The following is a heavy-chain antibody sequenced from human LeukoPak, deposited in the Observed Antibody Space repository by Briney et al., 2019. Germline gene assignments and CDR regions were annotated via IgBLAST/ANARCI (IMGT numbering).Heavy chain of an antibody. CDR2: IYYSGST. CDR1: GGSISSGDYY. V-gene: IGHV4-30-4*01. CDR3: ARDHYDTSGYSNGMDV. D-gene: IGHD3-22*01. J-gene: IGHJ6*02. Sequence: SQTLSLTRTVSGGSISSGDYYWSWIRQPPGKGLEWIGYIYYSGSTYNNPSLRSRVTISVDTSKNQFSLKLSSVTAADTAVYYCARDHYDTSGYSNGMDVWGQGTMVTVSS.